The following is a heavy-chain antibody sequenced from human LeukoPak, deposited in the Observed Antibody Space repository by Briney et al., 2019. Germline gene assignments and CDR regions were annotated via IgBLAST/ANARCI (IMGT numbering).Heavy chain of an antibody. V-gene: IGHV1-2*02. J-gene: IGHJ6*02. D-gene: IGHD5-18*01. CDR3: ARDLGYSYGPYYYYGMDV. CDR2: INPNNGGT. CDR1: GYTFTGYY. Sequence: ASVKVSCKASGYTFTGYYMHWVRQAPGQGLEWMGWINPNNGGTNYAQKFQGRVTMTRDTSISTAYMELRRLRSDDTAVYYCARDLGYSYGPYYYYGMDVWGQGTTVTVSS.